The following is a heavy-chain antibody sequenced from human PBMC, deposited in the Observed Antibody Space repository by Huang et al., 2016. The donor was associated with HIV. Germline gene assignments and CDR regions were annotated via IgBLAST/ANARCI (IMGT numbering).Heavy chain of an antibody. CDR3: TRDSVYPNYYDGSGFYFDY. V-gene: IGHV3-49*05. CDR1: GFTFGNYG. CDR2: IRSKDYSEKT. Sequence: EVQFVESGGGLVKPGRSLRLSCTASGFTFGNYGMSWFRQGTGKGLEWVGFIRSKDYSEKTEYAASGKGRFTISRDDSKSIAYLQMNSLKPEDTAVYYCTRDSVYPNYYDGSGFYFDYWGQGTLVTVSS. J-gene: IGHJ4*02. D-gene: IGHD3-22*01.